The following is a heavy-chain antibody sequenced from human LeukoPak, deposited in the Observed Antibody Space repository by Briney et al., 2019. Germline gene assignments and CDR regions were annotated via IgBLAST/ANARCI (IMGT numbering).Heavy chain of an antibody. J-gene: IGHJ4*02. CDR1: GYTFTSYY. D-gene: IGHD2-2*02. CDR3: ARVSDCSSTSCYTWAFDY. CDR2: INPSGGST. V-gene: IGHV1-46*01. Sequence: ASVKVSCKASGYTFTSYYMHWVRQAPGQGMEWMGIINPSGGSTSYAQKFQGRVTMTRDMSTSTVYMELSSLRSEDTAVYYCARVSDCSSTSCYTWAFDYWGQGTLVTVSS.